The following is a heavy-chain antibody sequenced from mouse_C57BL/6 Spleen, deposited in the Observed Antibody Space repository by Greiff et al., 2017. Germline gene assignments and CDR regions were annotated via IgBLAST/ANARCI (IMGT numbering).Heavy chain of an antibody. CDR2: IYPRDGST. CDR3: ARGDYSNFYFDY. V-gene: IGHV1-85*01. Sequence: QVQLQQSGPELVKPGASVKLSCKASGYTFTSYDINWVKQRPGQGLEWIGRIYPRDGSTKYNEKFKGKATLTVDTSSSTAYMELHSLTSEDSAVYFCARGDYSNFYFDYWGQGTTLTVSS. J-gene: IGHJ2*01. D-gene: IGHD2-5*01. CDR1: GYTFTSYD.